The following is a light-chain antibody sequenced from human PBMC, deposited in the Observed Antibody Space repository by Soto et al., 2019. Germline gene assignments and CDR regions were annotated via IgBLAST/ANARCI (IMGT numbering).Light chain of an antibody. V-gene: IGLV2-14*03. CDR1: SSDVGSYKY. J-gene: IGLJ3*02. CDR3: SSSTSSSTRV. CDR2: DVS. Sequence: QSALTQPASVSGSPGQSIAISCTGTSSDVGSYKYVSWYQQHPGKAPKLMIYDVSHRPSGVSNRFSGSKSGNTASLTISGLQAEDEADYYCSSSTSSSTRVFGGGTKLTVL.